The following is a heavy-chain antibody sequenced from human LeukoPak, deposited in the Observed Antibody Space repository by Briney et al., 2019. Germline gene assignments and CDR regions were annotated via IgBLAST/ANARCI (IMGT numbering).Heavy chain of an antibody. CDR2: ISAYNGNT. CDR3: ARVRSSLTTVTINWFDP. D-gene: IGHD4-11*01. J-gene: IGHJ5*02. V-gene: IGHV1-18*01. Sequence: ASVKVSCKASGYTFTSYGISWVRQAPGQGLEWMGWISAYNGNTNYAQRLQGRVTMTTDTSTTTAYMGLRSLTSDDTAMYYCARVRSSLTTVTINWFDPWGQGTLVTVSS. CDR1: GYTFTSYG.